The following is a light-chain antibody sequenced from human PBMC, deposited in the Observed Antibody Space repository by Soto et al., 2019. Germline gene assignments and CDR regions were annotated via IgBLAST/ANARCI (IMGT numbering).Light chain of an antibody. V-gene: IGLV2-14*03. CDR1: SSDVGGYNY. CDR3: GSYTASNTRQVV. Sequence: QSVLTQPASVSGSPGQSITISCTGTSSDVGGYNYVSWYQHHPGKAPKLIIYDVSNRPSGVSIRFSGSKSDNTASLTISGLQPEDEADYHCGSYTASNTRQVVFGTGTKVNGL. CDR2: DVS. J-gene: IGLJ1*01.